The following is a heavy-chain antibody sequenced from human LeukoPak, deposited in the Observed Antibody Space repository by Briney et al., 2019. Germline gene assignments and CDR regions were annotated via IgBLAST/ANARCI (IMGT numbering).Heavy chain of an antibody. V-gene: IGHV4-39*07. D-gene: IGHD2-2*01. Sequence: SETLSLTCTVSGGSISSSSYYWGWIRQPPGKGLEWIGSIYYSGSTYYNPSLKSRVTISVDTSKSQFSLKLSSVTAADTAVYYCARVPYCSSTSCYPYYYYYMDVWGKGTTVTVSS. J-gene: IGHJ6*03. CDR3: ARVPYCSSTSCYPYYYYYMDV. CDR1: GGSISSSSYY. CDR2: IYYSGST.